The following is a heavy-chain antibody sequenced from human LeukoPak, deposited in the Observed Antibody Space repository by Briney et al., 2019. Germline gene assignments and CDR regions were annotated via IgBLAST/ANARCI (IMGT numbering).Heavy chain of an antibody. CDR3: ARGPRGYYYYYGMDV. CDR1: GGSFSGYY. J-gene: IGHJ6*02. V-gene: IGHV4-34*01. Sequence: PSETLSLTCAVYGGSFSGYYWSWIRQPPGKGLEWIGEINHSGSTNYNPSLKNRVTISVDTSKNQFSLKLSSVTAADTAVYYCARGPRGYYYYYGMDVWGQGTTVTVSS. CDR2: INHSGST. D-gene: IGHD3-10*01.